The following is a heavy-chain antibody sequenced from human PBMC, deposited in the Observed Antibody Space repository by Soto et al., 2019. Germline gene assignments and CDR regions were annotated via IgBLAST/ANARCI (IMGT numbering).Heavy chain of an antibody. CDR3: ARTPRAQMIVLEAATRFDY. CDR2: ISPYNGDT. CDR1: GYTFTTYG. D-gene: IGHD2-15*01. V-gene: IGHV1-18*04. J-gene: IGHJ4*02. Sequence: QVQLVQSGAEVKRPGASLKVSCKASGYTFTTYGFNWVRQAPGQRLEWMGWISPYNGDTNYAQNFQGRVTLTTDTPTSTAYMELRTRTSDDTAVYYCARTPRAQMIVLEAATRFDYWGQGTLVTVSS.